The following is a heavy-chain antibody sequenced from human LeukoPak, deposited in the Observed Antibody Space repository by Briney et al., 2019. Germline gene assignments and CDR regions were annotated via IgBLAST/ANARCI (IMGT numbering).Heavy chain of an antibody. D-gene: IGHD1-1*01. CDR2: IYYSGST. J-gene: IGHJ4*02. Sequence: PSETLSLTCTVSGGSISSSSYYWGWIRQPPGKGLEWIGSIYYSGSTYYNPSLKSRVTISVDTSKNQFSLKLSSVTAADTAVYYRARHGWNDWNFDYWGQGTLVTVSS. V-gene: IGHV4-39*01. CDR3: ARHGWNDWNFDY. CDR1: GGSISSSSYY.